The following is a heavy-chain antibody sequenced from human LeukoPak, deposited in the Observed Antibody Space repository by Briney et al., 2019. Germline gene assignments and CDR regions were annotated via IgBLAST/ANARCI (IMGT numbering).Heavy chain of an antibody. V-gene: IGHV1-69*13. CDR2: IIPIFCTA. CDR3: ARVGTRSSGWYGD. J-gene: IGHJ4*02. Sequence: SSVKVSCKASGGTFSSYAISWVRQAPGQGLEWMGGIIPIFCTANYAQKLQGRVTLTADESTSTAYMELRSLRSEDTAVYYCARVGTRSSGWYGDWGQGTLVTVSS. CDR1: GGTFSSYA. D-gene: IGHD6-19*01.